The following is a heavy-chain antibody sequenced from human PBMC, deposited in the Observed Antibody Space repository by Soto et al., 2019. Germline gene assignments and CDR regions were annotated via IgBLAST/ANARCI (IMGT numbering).Heavy chain of an antibody. Sequence: KPSETLSLTCTVSGGSISSYYWSWIRQPAGKGLEWIGRIYTSGSTNYNPSLKSRVTMSVDTSKNQFSLKLSSVTAADTAVYYCARVPVAQYPYYFDYWGQGTLVTVSS. CDR1: GGSISSYY. D-gene: IGHD6-19*01. V-gene: IGHV4-4*07. J-gene: IGHJ4*02. CDR2: IYTSGST. CDR3: ARVPVAQYPYYFDY.